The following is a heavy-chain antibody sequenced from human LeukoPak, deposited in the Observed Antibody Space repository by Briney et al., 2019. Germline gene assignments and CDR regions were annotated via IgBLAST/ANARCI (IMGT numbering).Heavy chain of an antibody. CDR3: ARLGGDDFWSGYRYYYYMDV. CDR2: IYSGGST. Sequence: SGGSLRLSCVASGSTVNNNYMNWVRQGPGKGLEWVSVIYSGGSTYYADSVKGRFTISRDNSKNTLYLQMNSLRAEDTAVYYCARLGGDDFWSGYRYYYYMDVWGKGTTVTVSS. CDR1: GSTVNNNY. J-gene: IGHJ6*03. D-gene: IGHD3-3*01. V-gene: IGHV3-53*01.